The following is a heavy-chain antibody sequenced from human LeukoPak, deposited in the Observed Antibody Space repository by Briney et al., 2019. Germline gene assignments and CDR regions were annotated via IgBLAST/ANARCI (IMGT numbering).Heavy chain of an antibody. CDR1: GFNFGSYG. Sequence: GGSLRLSCAASGFNFGSYGMHWVRQPPGKGLEWVAVISYDGSHEYYADSVKGRFTISRDSPRNTLYLQMDSLRPEDTAMYYCSKSAVAGTHYYYYDMDVWGQGTTVTVSS. V-gene: IGHV3-30*18. CDR2: ISYDGSHE. CDR3: SKSAVAGTHYYYYDMDV. D-gene: IGHD6-19*01. J-gene: IGHJ6*02.